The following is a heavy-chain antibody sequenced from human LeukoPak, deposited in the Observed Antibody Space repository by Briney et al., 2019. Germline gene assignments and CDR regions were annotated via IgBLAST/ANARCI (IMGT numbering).Heavy chain of an antibody. CDR3: ARDFSYYYGSGLPFDP. J-gene: IGHJ5*02. CDR1: GFTFSSYS. CDR2: ISSSSSYI. Sequence: GGSLRLSCAASGFTFSSYSMNWVRQAPGKGLEWVSSISSSSSYIYYADSVKGRFTISRDNAKNSLYLQMNSLRAEDTAVYYCARDFSYYYGSGLPFDPWGQGTLVTVSS. D-gene: IGHD3-10*01. V-gene: IGHV3-21*01.